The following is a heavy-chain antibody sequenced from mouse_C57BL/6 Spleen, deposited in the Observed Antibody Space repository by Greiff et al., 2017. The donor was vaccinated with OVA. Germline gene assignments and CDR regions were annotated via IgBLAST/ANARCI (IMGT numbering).Heavy chain of an antibody. CDR1: GFTFSDYG. CDR3: ARPLYYDYAMDY. D-gene: IGHD2-4*01. V-gene: IGHV5-17*01. Sequence: DVHLVESGGGLVKPGGSLKLSCAASGFTFSDYGMHWVRQAPEKGLEWVAYISSGSSTIYYADTVKGRFTISRDNAKNTLFLQMTSLRSEDTAMYYCARPLYYDYAMDYWGQGTSVTVSS. J-gene: IGHJ4*01. CDR2: ISSGSSTI.